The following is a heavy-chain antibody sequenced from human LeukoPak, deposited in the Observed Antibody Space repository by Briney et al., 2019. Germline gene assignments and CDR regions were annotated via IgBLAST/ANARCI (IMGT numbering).Heavy chain of an antibody. V-gene: IGHV4-59*08. Sequence: TSETLSLTCTVSGGSISSYYWSWLRQPPGKGLEWIGYIYYSGSTNYNPSLKSRVTISVDTSKNQFSLKLSSVTAADTAVYYCARHRMEPWSRYYFDYWGQGTLVTVSS. D-gene: IGHD3-3*01. J-gene: IGHJ4*02. CDR1: GGSISSYY. CDR3: ARHRMEPWSRYYFDY. CDR2: IYYSGST.